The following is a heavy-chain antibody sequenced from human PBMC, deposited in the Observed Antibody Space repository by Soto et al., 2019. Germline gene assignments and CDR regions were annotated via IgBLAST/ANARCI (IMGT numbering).Heavy chain of an antibody. CDR3: AKGVSQKNDNWFDP. J-gene: IGHJ5*02. CDR1: GGTFSSYA. V-gene: IGHV1-69*13. D-gene: IGHD3-16*01. Sequence: ASVQVSCKASGGTFSSYAISWVRQAPGQGLEWMGGIIPIFGTANYAQKFQGRVTITADESTSTAYMELSSLRSEDTAVYYCAKGVSQKNDNWFDPWGQGTLVTVSS. CDR2: IIPIFGTA.